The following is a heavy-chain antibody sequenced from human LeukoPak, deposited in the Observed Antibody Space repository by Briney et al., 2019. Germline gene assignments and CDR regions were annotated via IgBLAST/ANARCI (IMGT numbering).Heavy chain of an antibody. V-gene: IGHV3-23*01. Sequence: GGSLRLSCAASGFTFSSYAMSWVRQAPGKGLEWVSAISGSGGSTYYAASVKGRFTISRDNSKNTLYLQMNSLRAEDTAVYYCAKDVAAAGQFDYWGQGTLVTVSS. CDR1: GFTFSSYA. J-gene: IGHJ4*02. CDR3: AKDVAAAGQFDY. CDR2: ISGSGGST. D-gene: IGHD6-13*01.